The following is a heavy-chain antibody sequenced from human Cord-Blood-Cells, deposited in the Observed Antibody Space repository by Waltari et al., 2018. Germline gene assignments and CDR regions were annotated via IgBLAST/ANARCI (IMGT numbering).Heavy chain of an antibody. V-gene: IGHV4-34*01. CDR3: ARGPSRIAAAAFDY. J-gene: IGHJ4*02. Sequence: QVQLQQWGAGLLKPSETLSLTCAVYGGSFSGYYWSWIRQPPGKGLEWIGEIKHSGSTNYNPSLKSRVTISVDTSKNQFSLKLSSVTAADTAVYYCARGPSRIAAAAFDYWGQGTLVTVSS. CDR1: GGSFSGYY. CDR2: IKHSGST. D-gene: IGHD6-13*01.